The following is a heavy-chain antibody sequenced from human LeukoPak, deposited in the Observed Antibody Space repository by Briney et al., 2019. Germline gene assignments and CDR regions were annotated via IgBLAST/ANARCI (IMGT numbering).Heavy chain of an antibody. J-gene: IGHJ4*02. CDR1: GFTFSSYA. CDR3: AKRGSVGTLGHFDY. CDR2: I. D-gene: IGHD6-13*01. V-gene: IGHV3-23*01. Sequence: GGSLRLSCAASGFTFSSYAMSWVRQAPGKGLEWVSGIDSVKGRFTISRDNSKNTLFLQMNSLRAEDTAVYYCAKRGSVGTLGHFDYWGQGTLVTVSS.